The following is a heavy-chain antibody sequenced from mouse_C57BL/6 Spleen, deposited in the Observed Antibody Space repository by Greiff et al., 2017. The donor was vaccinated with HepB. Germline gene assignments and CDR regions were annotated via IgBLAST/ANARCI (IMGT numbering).Heavy chain of an antibody. Sequence: EVQLQESGGGLVQPGGSMKLSCAASGFTFSDAWMDWVRQAPEKGLEWVAEIRNKANNHATYYAESVKGRFTISRDDSKSSVYLQMNSLRAEDTGIYYCTRDNYYYYAMDYWGQGTSVTVSS. CDR1: GFTFSDAW. V-gene: IGHV6-6*01. D-gene: IGHD2-12*01. CDR3: TRDNYYYYAMDY. CDR2: IRNKANNHAT. J-gene: IGHJ4*01.